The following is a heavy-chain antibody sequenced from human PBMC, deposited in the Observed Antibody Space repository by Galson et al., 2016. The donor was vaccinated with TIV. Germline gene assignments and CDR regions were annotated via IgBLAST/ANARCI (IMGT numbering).Heavy chain of an antibody. D-gene: IGHD2-8*02. CDR3: ARIIGYWVGYYTMDV. CDR1: GFTFSGHS. V-gene: IGHV3-21*01. Sequence: SLRLSCAASGFTFSGHSMNWVRQATGKGLEWVSSISNSGDYIYYSDSMKGRFTISRDNAKKSLYLQMHSLRAEDTAVYYCARIIGYWVGYYTMDVWGQGTTVTVSS. J-gene: IGHJ6*02. CDR2: ISNSGDYI.